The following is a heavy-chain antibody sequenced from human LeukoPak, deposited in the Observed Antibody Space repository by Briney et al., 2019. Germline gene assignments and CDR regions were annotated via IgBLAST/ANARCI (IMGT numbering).Heavy chain of an antibody. CDR1: GFTFSNAW. Sequence: PGGSLRLSCAASGFTFSNAWMSWVRQAPGKGLEWVGRIKSKTDGGTTDYAAPVKGRLTISRDDSKNTLYLQMNSLKTEDTAVYYCTTLPGGYYYYYGMDVWGQGTTVTVSS. CDR2: IKSKTDGGTT. D-gene: IGHD3-16*01. J-gene: IGHJ6*02. CDR3: TTLPGGYYYYYGMDV. V-gene: IGHV3-15*01.